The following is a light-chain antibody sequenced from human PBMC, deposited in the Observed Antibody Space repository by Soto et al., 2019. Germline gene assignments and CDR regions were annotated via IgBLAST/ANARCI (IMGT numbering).Light chain of an antibody. J-gene: IGKJ4*01. V-gene: IGKV3-15*01. CDR1: QSVRSN. Sequence: EVVMTQSPATLSGSPGEGATLSCRASQSVRSNLAWYQKKPGQSHRLLIYGASTRATAVPARFSGSGSGTEFTLTISSLQSEDFAVYYCQQYDNWPLTFGGGTQVEIK. CDR2: GAS. CDR3: QQYDNWPLT.